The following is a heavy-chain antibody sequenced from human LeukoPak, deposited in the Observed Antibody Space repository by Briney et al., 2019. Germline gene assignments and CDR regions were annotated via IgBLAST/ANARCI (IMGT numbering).Heavy chain of an antibody. Sequence: ASVKVSCTPSGGTFSSYAISWVRQAPGQGLEWMGRIIPIFGTANYAQKFQGRVTITTDESTSTAYMELSSLRSEDTAVYYCAVYYYDSSGYYYWGQGTLVTVS. CDR3: AVYYYDSSGYYY. V-gene: IGHV1-69*05. D-gene: IGHD3-22*01. CDR2: IIPIFGTA. CDR1: GGTFSSYA. J-gene: IGHJ4*02.